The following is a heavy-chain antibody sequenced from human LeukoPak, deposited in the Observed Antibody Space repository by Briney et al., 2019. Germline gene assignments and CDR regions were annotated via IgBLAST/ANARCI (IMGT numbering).Heavy chain of an antibody. D-gene: IGHD3-22*01. J-gene: IGHJ6*03. V-gene: IGHV3-23*01. Sequence: GGSLRLSCAASGFTFSIYAMSWVRPAPGKGLEWVSAISGSGGSTYYADSVKGRFTISRDNSKNTLYLQMNSLRAEDTAVYYCAKGTYYYDSSGYRDYYYYMDVWGKGTTVTVSS. CDR2: ISGSGGST. CDR3: AKGTYYYDSSGYRDYYYYMDV. CDR1: GFTFSIYA.